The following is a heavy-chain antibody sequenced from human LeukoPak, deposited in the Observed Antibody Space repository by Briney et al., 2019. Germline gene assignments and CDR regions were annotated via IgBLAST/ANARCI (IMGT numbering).Heavy chain of an antibody. CDR3: ARGLITIFGVVINGYYYGMDV. D-gene: IGHD3-3*01. CDR1: GFTFSSYG. J-gene: IGHJ6*02. V-gene: IGHV3-33*01. CDR2: IWYDGSNK. Sequence: PGRSLRPSCAASGFTFSSYGMHWVRQAPGKGLEWVAVIWYDGSNKYYADSVKGRFTISRDNSKNTLYLQMNSLRAEDTAVYYCARGLITIFGVVINGYYYGMDVWGQGTTVTVSS.